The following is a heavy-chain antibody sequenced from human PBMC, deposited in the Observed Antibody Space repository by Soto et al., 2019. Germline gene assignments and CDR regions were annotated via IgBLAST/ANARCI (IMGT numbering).Heavy chain of an antibody. V-gene: IGHV1-69*13. CDR2: IIPIFGTA. Sequence: SVKVSCKASGGTFSSYAISWVRQAPGQGLEWMGGIIPIFGTANYAQKFQGRVTITADESTSTAYMELSSLRSEDTAVYYCARVYYYDSSGYSGPFDYWGQGTLVTVSS. CDR1: GGTFSSYA. CDR3: ARVYYYDSSGYSGPFDY. J-gene: IGHJ4*02. D-gene: IGHD3-22*01.